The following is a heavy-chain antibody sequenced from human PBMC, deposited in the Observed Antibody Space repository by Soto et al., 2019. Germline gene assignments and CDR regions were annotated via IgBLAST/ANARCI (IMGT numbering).Heavy chain of an antibody. J-gene: IGHJ4*02. V-gene: IGHV1-2*02. D-gene: IGHD1-1*01. CDR1: GYSFTKYH. Sequence: ASVKVSCKASGYSFTKYHMHWVRQAPGQGLEWMGWINPGSGVTNQAQKFQGRVTMTRDTSITTTYMELNSLTSDDTAVYYCARVAGHKNARFDTWGQGALVTVSS. CDR3: ARVAGHKNARFDT. CDR2: INPGSGVT.